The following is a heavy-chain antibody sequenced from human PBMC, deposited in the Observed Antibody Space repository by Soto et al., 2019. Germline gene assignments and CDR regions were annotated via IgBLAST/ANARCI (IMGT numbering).Heavy chain of an antibody. Sequence: QVQLVESGGGVVQPGRSLRLSCAASGFTVSSYGIHLVRQAPGKGLEWVAVISYEGSNKYYADSVKGRFTISRDNSKNTLYLQMNSLRAEDTAVYYCAKEADSSGYLYFQHWGQGTLVPVSS. CDR1: GFTVSSYG. D-gene: IGHD3-22*01. J-gene: IGHJ1*01. CDR3: AKEADSSGYLYFQH. V-gene: IGHV3-30*18. CDR2: ISYEGSNK.